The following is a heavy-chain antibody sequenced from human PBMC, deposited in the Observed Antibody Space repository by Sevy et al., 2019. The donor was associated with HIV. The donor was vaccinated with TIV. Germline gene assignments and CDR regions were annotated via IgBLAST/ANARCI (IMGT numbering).Heavy chain of an antibody. D-gene: IGHD1-26*01. CDR1: GFTFSDYG. J-gene: IGHJ4*02. CDR3: SNWAGGSDWGGFDY. Sequence: GGSLRLSCEVSGFTFSDYGMHWVRQAPGKGLEWLAVISYDGSDKYYPDSVEGLITVARDNSKNLLYLQMNSLRPEDTALYYCSNWAGGSDWGGFDYWGQGTLVTVSS. CDR2: ISYDGSDK. V-gene: IGHV3-30*03.